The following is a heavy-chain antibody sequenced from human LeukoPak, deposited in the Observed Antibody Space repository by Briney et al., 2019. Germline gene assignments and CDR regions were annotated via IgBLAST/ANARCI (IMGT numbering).Heavy chain of an antibody. CDR3: ARLKYCSNGVCYAGFDY. V-gene: IGHV1-3*01. CDR2: INAGNGNT. D-gene: IGHD2-8*01. Sequence: ASVKVSCKASGYTFTSYAMHWVRQAPGQRLEWMGWINAGNGNTKYSQKFQGRVTITRDTSADTAYMELSSLRSEDTAVYYCARLKYCSNGVCYAGFDYWGQGTLVTVSS. CDR1: GYTFTSYA. J-gene: IGHJ4*02.